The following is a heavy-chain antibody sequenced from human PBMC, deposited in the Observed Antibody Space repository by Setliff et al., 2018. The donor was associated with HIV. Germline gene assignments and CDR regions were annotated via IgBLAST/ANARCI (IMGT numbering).Heavy chain of an antibody. CDR2: IIHSGST. Sequence: KTSETLSLTCAVFGGSFSGYYWTWIRQPPGKGLAWIGEIIHSGSTNYNPSLKSRVTISRDTSKMQFSLHLTSVTAADTAVYYCATLDPSGGNFLAYWGQGMLVTVSS. CDR3: ATLDPSGGNFLAY. CDR1: GGSFSGYY. D-gene: IGHD2-21*02. V-gene: IGHV4-34*12. J-gene: IGHJ4*02.